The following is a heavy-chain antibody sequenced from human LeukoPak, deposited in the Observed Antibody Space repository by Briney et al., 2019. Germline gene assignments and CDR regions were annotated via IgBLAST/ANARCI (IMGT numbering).Heavy chain of an antibody. D-gene: IGHD2-2*01. Sequence: SVKVSCKASGGTFSSYAISWVRQAPGQGLEWMGRIIPILGIANYAQKFQGRVTITADISTSTAYMELSSLRSEDTAVYYCARGQYQLLGMYNWFDPWGQGTLVTVSS. J-gene: IGHJ5*02. CDR2: IIPILGIA. CDR1: GGTFSSYA. V-gene: IGHV1-69*04. CDR3: ARGQYQLLGMYNWFDP.